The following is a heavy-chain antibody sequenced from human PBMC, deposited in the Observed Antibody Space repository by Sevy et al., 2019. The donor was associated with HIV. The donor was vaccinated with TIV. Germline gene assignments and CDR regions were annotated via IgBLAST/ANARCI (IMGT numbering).Heavy chain of an antibody. J-gene: IGHJ4*02. CDR1: GFTFSSYW. CDR2: MKQDGSEK. V-gene: IGHV3-7*01. CDR3: VREGLGGFSYSLDC. Sequence: GGSLRLSCAASGFTFSSYWMSWVLQAPGKGLEWVATMKQDGSEKYYVDSVKGRFTISRDNAKHSLYLQMNSLRAEDTVVYYCVREGLGGFSYSLDCWGQGTLVTVSS. D-gene: IGHD5-18*01.